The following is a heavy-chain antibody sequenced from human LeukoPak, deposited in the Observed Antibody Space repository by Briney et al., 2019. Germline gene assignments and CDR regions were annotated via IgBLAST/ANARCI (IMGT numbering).Heavy chain of an antibody. Sequence: SETLSLTCTVSGGPISSYYLSWIRQPAGKGLEWIGRIYSSGSTNYNPSLKSRVTMSVDTSKNQYYLKVSSVTAADTAVYYCARVGDMDVWGKGTTATVSS. D-gene: IGHD3-16*01. CDR2: IYSSGST. CDR1: GGPISSYY. J-gene: IGHJ6*03. V-gene: IGHV4-4*07. CDR3: ARVGDMDV.